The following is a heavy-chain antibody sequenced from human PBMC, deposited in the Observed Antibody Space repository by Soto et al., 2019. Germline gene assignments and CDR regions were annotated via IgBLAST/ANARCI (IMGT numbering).Heavy chain of an antibody. CDR2: INPGNGDT. CDR3: ARTDCSSTSCYNYYYYGMDV. J-gene: IGHJ6*02. V-gene: IGHV1-3*01. Sequence: ASVKVSCKTSGYSFTKYGLHWVRQAPGQRLEWMGWINPGNGDTKYSQKFQGRVTITRDTSATTAYMELSSLRSEDSAVFYCARTDCSSTSCYNYYYYGMDVWGQGTTVNVSS. CDR1: GYSFTKYG. D-gene: IGHD2-2*01.